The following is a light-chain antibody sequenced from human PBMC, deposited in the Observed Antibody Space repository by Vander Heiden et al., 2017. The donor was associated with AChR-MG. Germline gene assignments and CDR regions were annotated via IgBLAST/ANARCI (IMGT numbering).Light chain of an antibody. CDR1: SSNVGSNT. Sequence: QSVPTPPPSASETPGQRVTISCSGSSSNVGSNTVNWYQQLPGTAPKRLIYSTNQRPSGVPDRFSGSKSGTSASLAIGGLQSEDEADYYCAAWDDSLNGWVFGGGTKLTVL. V-gene: IGLV1-44*01. CDR2: STN. J-gene: IGLJ3*02. CDR3: AAWDDSLNGWV.